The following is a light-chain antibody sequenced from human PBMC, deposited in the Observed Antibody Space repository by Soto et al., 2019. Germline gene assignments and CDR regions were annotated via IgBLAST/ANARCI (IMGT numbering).Light chain of an antibody. CDR1: SSDVGAYNY. Sequence: QAVRTQPPSASGSPGQSVTISCTGTSSDVGAYNYVSWYQQLPGKAPKLIIYEVSKRPSGVPDRFSGSKSGNTASLTVSELQSVDESDYYCTSYAGTYSFFYVFGTGTKVTVL. CDR3: TSYAGTYSFFYV. V-gene: IGLV2-8*01. J-gene: IGLJ1*01. CDR2: EVS.